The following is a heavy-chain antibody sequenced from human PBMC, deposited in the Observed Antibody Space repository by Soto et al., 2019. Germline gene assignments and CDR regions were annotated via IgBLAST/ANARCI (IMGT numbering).Heavy chain of an antibody. D-gene: IGHD6-19*01. CDR1: GGSISRSNW. Sequence: QVQLQESGPGLVKPSGTLSLTCAVTGGSISRSNWWIWVRQPPGGGWEGVGEICRSGTTNYKPSLKSRVSISVDKSRTEFSLNLGSVTAANTAMYYCARDSASSCVVMWGQGTMVTVSS. J-gene: IGHJ3*02. CDR2: ICRSGTT. V-gene: IGHV4-4*02. CDR3: ARDSASSCVVM.